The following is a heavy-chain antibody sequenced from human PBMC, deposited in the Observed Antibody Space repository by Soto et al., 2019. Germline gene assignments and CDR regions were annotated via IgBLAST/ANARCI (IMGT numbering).Heavy chain of an antibody. Sequence: QVQLVQSGAEVKKPGASVNVSCKASGYTFTSYAFSWVRQAPGQGLEWMGWISAYNGNTVYAESLQGRVTMTTDTSTRTAYMELRSLRSDDMAVYYCARDFGRFDPWGQGTLVIVSS. J-gene: IGHJ5*02. CDR1: GYTFTSYA. CDR3: ARDFGRFDP. V-gene: IGHV1-18*03. CDR2: ISAYNGNT. D-gene: IGHD3-10*01.